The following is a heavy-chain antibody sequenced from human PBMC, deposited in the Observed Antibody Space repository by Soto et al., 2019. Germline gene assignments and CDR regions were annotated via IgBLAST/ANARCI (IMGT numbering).Heavy chain of an antibody. V-gene: IGHV3-23*01. CDR2: ISGSGGST. CDR1: GFTFSSYA. CDR3: AKASVLDRTFGGVIDFDY. J-gene: IGHJ4*02. Sequence: GGSLRLSCAASGFTFSSYAMSWVRQAPGKGLEWVSAISGSGGSTYYADSVKGRFTISRDNSKNTLYLQMNSLRAEDTAVYYCAKASVLDRTFGGVIDFDYWGQGTLVTVSS. D-gene: IGHD3-16*02.